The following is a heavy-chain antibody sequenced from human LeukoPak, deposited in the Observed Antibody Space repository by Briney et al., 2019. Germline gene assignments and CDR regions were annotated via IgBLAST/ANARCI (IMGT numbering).Heavy chain of an antibody. CDR2: IYYSGST. J-gene: IGHJ5*02. CDR1: GGSISSSSYY. CDR3: ARVGRRHWFDP. V-gene: IGHV4-39*07. Sequence: SETLSLTCTVSGGSISSSSYYWGWIRQPPGKGLEWIGSIYYSGSTYYNPSLKSRVTISVDTSKNQFSLKLSSVTAADTAVYYCARVGRRHWFDPWGQGTLVTVSS. D-gene: IGHD2-15*01.